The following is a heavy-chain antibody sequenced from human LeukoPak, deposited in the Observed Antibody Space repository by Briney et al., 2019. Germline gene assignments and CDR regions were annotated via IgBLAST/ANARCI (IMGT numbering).Heavy chain of an antibody. CDR3: ARDQRNCSGGSCYPRRNWFDP. CDR1: GFTFSSYA. J-gene: IGHJ5*02. CDR2: ISNDGSNK. V-gene: IGHV3-30*04. D-gene: IGHD2-15*01. Sequence: GGSLRLSCAASGFTFSSYAMHWVRQAPGKGLEWVAVISNDGSNKYYADSVKGRFTISRDNSLDTLYLQMNSLKPVDTALYYCARDQRNCSGGSCYPRRNWFDPWGQGALVTVSS.